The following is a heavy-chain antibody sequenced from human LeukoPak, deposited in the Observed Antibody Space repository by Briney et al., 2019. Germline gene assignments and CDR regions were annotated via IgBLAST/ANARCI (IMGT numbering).Heavy chain of an antibody. CDR1: GFTVSSNY. Sequence: PGGSLRLSCAASGFTVSSNYMSWVRQAPGKGLEWVSVIYSGGSTYYADSVKGRFTISRDNSKNTLYLQMNGLRAENTAVYYCARVRLPGQYYFDYWGQGTLVTVSS. D-gene: IGHD2-15*01. CDR2: IYSGGST. V-gene: IGHV3-66*01. J-gene: IGHJ4*02. CDR3: ARVRLPGQYYFDY.